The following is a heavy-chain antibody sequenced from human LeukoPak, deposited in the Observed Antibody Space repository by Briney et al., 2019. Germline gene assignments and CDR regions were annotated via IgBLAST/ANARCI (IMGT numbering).Heavy chain of an antibody. CDR2: IKEDGSEK. D-gene: IGHD3-22*01. CDR1: GFTFNNNW. J-gene: IGHJ3*02. V-gene: IGHV3-7*01. CDR3: TRATVHYDSSGYFQGLFAFDI. Sequence: PGGSLRLSCAASGFTFNNNWMTWVRQAPGKGPERVANIKEDGSEKFYVDSVKGRFTISRDNAKNSLYLQMTSLRAEDTAVYYCTRATVHYDSSGYFQGLFAFDIGGQGTMVTVSS.